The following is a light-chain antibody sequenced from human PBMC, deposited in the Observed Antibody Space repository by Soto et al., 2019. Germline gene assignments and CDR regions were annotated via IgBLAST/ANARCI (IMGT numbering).Light chain of an antibody. Sequence: KRMKQSLSSLSAFTGDRVSINCRASQGISSYLAWYQQKPGKAPKLLIYAASTLQSGVPSRFSGSGSGTDFTLTISCLQSEDFATYYCPQYYSYPQTFGQGTKVDI. CDR3: PQYYSYPQT. J-gene: IGKJ1*01. CDR1: QGISSY. V-gene: IGKV1-8*01. CDR2: AAS.